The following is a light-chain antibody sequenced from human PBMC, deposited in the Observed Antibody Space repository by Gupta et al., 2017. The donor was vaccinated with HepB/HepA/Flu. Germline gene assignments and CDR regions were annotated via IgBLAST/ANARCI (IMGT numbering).Light chain of an antibody. CDR2: LEGSGSY. CDR3: ETWDSKGV. J-gene: IGLJ3*02. Sequence: QPVLTQSSSASASLGSSVKLTCTLSSGHSSYIIAWHQQQPGKAPRYLMKLEGSGSYNKGSGVPDRFSGSSSGADRYLTISNRQSEDEADYYCETWDSKGVFGGGTKLTVL. V-gene: IGLV4-60*03. CDR1: SGHSSYI.